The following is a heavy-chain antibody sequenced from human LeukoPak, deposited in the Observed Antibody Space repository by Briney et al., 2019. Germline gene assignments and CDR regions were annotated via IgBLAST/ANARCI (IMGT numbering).Heavy chain of an antibody. CDR1: GFTFSSYG. CDR2: IRYDGSNK. Sequence: GGSLRLSCAASGFTFSSYGMHWVRQAPGKGLEWVAFIRYDGSNKYYADSVKGRFTISRDNSKNTLYLQMNSLRAEDTAVYYCAKDDVAAAASIDYWGQGTLVTVSS. D-gene: IGHD6-13*01. V-gene: IGHV3-30*02. CDR3: AKDDVAAAASIDY. J-gene: IGHJ4*02.